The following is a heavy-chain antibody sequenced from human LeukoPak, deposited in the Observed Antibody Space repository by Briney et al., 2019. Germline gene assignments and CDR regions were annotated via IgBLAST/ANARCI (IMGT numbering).Heavy chain of an antibody. CDR2: ISYDGSNK. V-gene: IGHV3-30*03. CDR1: GFTFSSYG. CDR3: ARDLVGATRANLRISAFDI. Sequence: PGGSLRLSCAPSGFTFSSYGIHWVRQAPGKGLEWVALISYDGSNKYYADSVKGRFTISRDNSKNTLYLQMNSLRAEDTAVYYCARDLVGATRANLRISAFDIWGQGTMVTVSS. J-gene: IGHJ3*02. D-gene: IGHD1-26*01.